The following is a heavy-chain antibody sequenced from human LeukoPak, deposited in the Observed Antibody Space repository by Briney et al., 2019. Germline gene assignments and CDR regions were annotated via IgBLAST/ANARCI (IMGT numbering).Heavy chain of an antibody. CDR3: AEGFHVSYDFWSGYYPALDV. CDR1: GFTFDDYT. J-gene: IGHJ6*04. Sequence: GGSLRLSCAASGFTFDDYTMHWVRQAPGKGLEWVSLISWDGGSTYYADSVKGRFTISRDNSKNSLYLQMNSLRTEDTALYYCAEGFHVSYDFWSGYYPALDVWGKGTTVTVSS. V-gene: IGHV3-43*01. CDR2: ISWDGGST. D-gene: IGHD3-3*01.